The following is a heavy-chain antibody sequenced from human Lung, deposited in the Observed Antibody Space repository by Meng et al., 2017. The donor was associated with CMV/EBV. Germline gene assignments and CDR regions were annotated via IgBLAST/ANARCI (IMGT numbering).Heavy chain of an antibody. CDR3: ARVIRRDQPYAYCSSTRCKPLDD. D-gene: IGHD2-2*01. V-gene: IGHV3-23*01. Sequence: SCAASKFTFSNYAMSWVRQAPGKGLEWVSVISGNGGSPYYADSVTGRFTISRDNSKNELYLQMNNLRAEDTALYYCARVIRRDQPYAYCSSTRCKPLDDXGQGXQVTVSS. J-gene: IGHJ4*02. CDR1: KFTFSNYA. CDR2: ISGNGGSP.